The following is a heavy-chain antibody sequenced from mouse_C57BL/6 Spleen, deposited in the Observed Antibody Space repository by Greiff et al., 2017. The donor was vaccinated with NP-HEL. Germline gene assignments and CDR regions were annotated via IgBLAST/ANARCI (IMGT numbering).Heavy chain of an antibody. D-gene: IGHD2-4*01. Sequence: VQLHQSVAELVRPGASVKLSCTASGFNIKNTYMHWVKQRPEQGLEWIGRIDPANGNTKYAPKFQGKATITADTSSNTAYLQLCSLTSEDTAIYYCARPNYDPGVWYAMDYWGQGTSVTVSS. CDR3: ARPNYDPGVWYAMDY. J-gene: IGHJ4*01. V-gene: IGHV14-3*01. CDR1: GFNIKNTY. CDR2: IDPANGNT.